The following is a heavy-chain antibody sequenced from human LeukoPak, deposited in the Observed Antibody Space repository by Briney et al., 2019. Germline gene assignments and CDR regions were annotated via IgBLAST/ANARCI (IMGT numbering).Heavy chain of an antibody. CDR1: GGSISSGSYD. D-gene: IGHD1/OR15-1a*01. J-gene: IGHJ4*02. Sequence: SQTLSLTCTVSGGSISSGSYDWSWIRQPAGKGLEWIGRIYTSGSTNYNPSLKSRVTISVEPSKNQFSLKLSSVTAADTAVYYCARDTGTTRFDYWGQGTLVSVCS. CDR3: ARDTGTTRFDY. V-gene: IGHV4-61*02. CDR2: IYTSGST.